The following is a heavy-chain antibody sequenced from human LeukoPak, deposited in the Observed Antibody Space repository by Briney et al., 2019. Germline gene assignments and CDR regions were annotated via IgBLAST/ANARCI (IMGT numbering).Heavy chain of an antibody. V-gene: IGHV3-23*01. CDR3: AKPLYNSGWYGGGDY. J-gene: IGHJ4*02. D-gene: IGHD6-19*01. CDR2: FSGSEDSA. Sequence: GGSLRPSCAASGFTVSTYDMSWVRQAPGKGPEWVSGFSGSEDSAYYADSVKGRFTISRDNSKNTLYLQMDSLRAEDTAVYYCAKPLYNSGWYGGGDYWGQGVLVTVSS. CDR1: GFTVSTYD.